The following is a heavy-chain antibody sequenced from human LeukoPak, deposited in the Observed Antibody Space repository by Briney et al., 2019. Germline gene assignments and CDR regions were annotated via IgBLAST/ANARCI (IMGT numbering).Heavy chain of an antibody. V-gene: IGHV3-23*01. CDR3: AKEPRLGYSYGYHSDY. Sequence: GGSLRLSCAASGFTFSSYAMSWVRQAPGKGLEWVSAISGSGGSTYYADSVKGRFTISRDNSKNTLYLQMNSLRAEDTAVYYCAKEPRLGYSYGYHSDYWGQGTLVTVSS. D-gene: IGHD5-18*01. J-gene: IGHJ4*02. CDR1: GFTFSSYA. CDR2: ISGSGGST.